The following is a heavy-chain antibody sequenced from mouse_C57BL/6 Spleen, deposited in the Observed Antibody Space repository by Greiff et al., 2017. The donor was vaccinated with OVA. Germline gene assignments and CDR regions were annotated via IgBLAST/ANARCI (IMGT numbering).Heavy chain of an antibody. J-gene: IGHJ2*01. CDR1: GYSFTGYY. D-gene: IGHD4-1*01. CDR3: ARNWDEGYFDY. CDR2: INPSTGGT. V-gene: IGHV1-42*01. Sequence: EVQLQQSGPELVKPGASVKISCKASGYSFTGYYMNWVKQSPEKSLEWIGEINPSTGGTTYNQKFKAKATLTVDKSSSTAYMQLKSLTSEDSAVYYCARNWDEGYFDYWGQGTTLTVSS.